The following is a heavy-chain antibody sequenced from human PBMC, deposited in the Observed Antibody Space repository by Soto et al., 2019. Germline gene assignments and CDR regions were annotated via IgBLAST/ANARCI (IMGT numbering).Heavy chain of an antibody. V-gene: IGHV1-69*01. J-gene: IGHJ3*01. CDR3: ARSRPQGLDCPGVIPWDALDV. D-gene: IGHD2-21*01. Sequence: QVQLVQSGAEMKKPGSSVRVSCKASGGALSSSGITWVRQAPGQGLEWVAGVIPIFGTTKNAPKFQGRDTVSADESTSPAYMELSSLTSEDTAGYFCARSRPQGLDCPGVIPWDALDVWGQGTLFTVSS. CDR2: VIPIFGTT. CDR1: GGALSSSG.